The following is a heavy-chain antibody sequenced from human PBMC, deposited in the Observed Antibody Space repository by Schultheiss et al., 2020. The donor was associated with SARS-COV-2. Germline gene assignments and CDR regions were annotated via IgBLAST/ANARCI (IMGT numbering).Heavy chain of an antibody. J-gene: IGHJ4*02. CDR2: IKQDGSEK. D-gene: IGHD3-10*01. CDR3: ARASGSYYATGYDY. Sequence: GGSLRLSCAASGFTFSSYWMSWVRQAPGKGLEWVANIKQDGSEKYYVDSVKGRFTISRDNAKNSLYLQMNSLRAEDTAVYYCARASGSYYATGYDYWGQGTLVNVYS. CDR1: GFTFSSYW. V-gene: IGHV3-7*03.